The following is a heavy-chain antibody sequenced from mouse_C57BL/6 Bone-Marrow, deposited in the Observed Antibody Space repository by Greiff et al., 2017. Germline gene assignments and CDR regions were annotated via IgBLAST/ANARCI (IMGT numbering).Heavy chain of an antibody. D-gene: IGHD1-1*01. Sequence: EVHLVESGGGLVQPGGSMKLSCAASGFTFSDAWMDWVRQSPETGLEWVAEIRNKANNHATYYAESVKGRFPISRDDSKSSVYLQMNSLRAEDTGIYYCTRTVLAPFAYWGQGTLVTVSA. J-gene: IGHJ3*01. CDR3: TRTVLAPFAY. CDR1: GFTFSDAW. CDR2: IRNKANNHAT. V-gene: IGHV6-6*01.